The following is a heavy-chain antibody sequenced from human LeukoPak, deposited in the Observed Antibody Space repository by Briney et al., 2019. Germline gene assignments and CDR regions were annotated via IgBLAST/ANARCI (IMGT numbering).Heavy chain of an antibody. V-gene: IGHV3-74*01. CDR2: INSDGSST. J-gene: IGHJ4*02. D-gene: IGHD3-16*02. CDR3: ARGGDVWGSYRYIDY. Sequence: GGSLRLSCAASGFTFRSYAMRGVRQARGKGLVWVSGINSDGSSTIYADSVKRRFTISRDNAKNTLYLQMNSLRAEDTAVYYCARGGDVWGSYRYIDYWGQGTLVTVSS. CDR1: GFTFRSYA.